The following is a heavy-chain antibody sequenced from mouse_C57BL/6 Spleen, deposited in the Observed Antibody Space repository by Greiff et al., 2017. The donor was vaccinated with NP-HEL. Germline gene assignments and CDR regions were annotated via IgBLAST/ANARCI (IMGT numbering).Heavy chain of an antibody. V-gene: IGHV1-4*01. D-gene: IGHD1-1*01. CDR1: GYTFTSYT. CDR2: LNPSSGYT. Sequence: VQLQQSGAELARPGASVKMSCKASGYTFTSYTMHWVKQRPGQGLEWIGYLNPSSGYTKYNQKFKDKATLTADTSSSTAYMQLSSLTAEDSAVYYCAWAYYGRSYDGFAYWGQGTLVTVSA. J-gene: IGHJ3*01. CDR3: AWAYYGRSYDGFAY.